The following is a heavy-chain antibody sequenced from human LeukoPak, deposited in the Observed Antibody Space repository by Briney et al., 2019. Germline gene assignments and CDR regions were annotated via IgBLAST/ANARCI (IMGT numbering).Heavy chain of an antibody. J-gene: IGHJ4*02. CDR2: INSDGRIT. D-gene: IGHD3-10*01. CDR1: GFTFSDYW. CDR3: ARDSSMLRGPLVIYYFDF. V-gene: IGHV3-74*01. Sequence: GGSLRLSCAASGFTFSDYWMHWVRQAPGKGLVGVSRINSDGRITNYADSVKGRFTISRDNSKNTLYLQMNSLRVEDTAVYYCARDSSMLRGPLVIYYFDFWGQGTLVTVSS.